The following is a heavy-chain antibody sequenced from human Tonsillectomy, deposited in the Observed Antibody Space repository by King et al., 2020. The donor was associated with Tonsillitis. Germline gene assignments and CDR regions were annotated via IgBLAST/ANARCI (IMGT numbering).Heavy chain of an antibody. V-gene: IGHV4-4*07. CDR1: GGSISRYY. D-gene: IGHD3-3*01. CDR2: IYSSGST. Sequence: QLQLQESGPGLVKPSETLSLTCTVSGGSISRYYWSWIRQPAGKGLEWIGRIYSSGSTNYSPSLKSRVTMSVDTSKNQFSLKLSSVTAADTAVYYCAKTYFDSWSGYSWFDYWGQGTLVTVSS. CDR3: AKTYFDSWSGYSWFDY. J-gene: IGHJ4*02.